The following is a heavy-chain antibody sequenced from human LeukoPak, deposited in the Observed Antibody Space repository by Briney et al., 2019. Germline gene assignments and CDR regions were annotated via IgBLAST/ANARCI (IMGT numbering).Heavy chain of an antibody. CDR2: ISGSGGST. CDR3: AKYRPLRYFDWSPFDY. D-gene: IGHD3-9*01. CDR1: GFTFSSYA. J-gene: IGHJ4*02. V-gene: IGHV3-23*01. Sequence: GGSLRLSCAASGFTFSSYAMSWVRQAPGKGLEWDSAISGSGGSTYYADSVKGRFTISRDNSKNTLYLQMNSLRAEDTAVYYCAKYRPLRYFDWSPFDYWGQGTLVTVSS.